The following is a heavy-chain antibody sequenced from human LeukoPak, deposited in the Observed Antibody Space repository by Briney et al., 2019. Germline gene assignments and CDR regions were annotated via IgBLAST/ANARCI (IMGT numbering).Heavy chain of an antibody. Sequence: ASVTVSCMVSGYTFTGYYMHWVRQAPGQGLEWMGWINPNNGGTNYAQKFQGRVTMTLDTSISTGYMELSRLRSDDTAIYFCARVDGGEWYYFDYWGQGTLVTVFS. D-gene: IGHD2-8*02. J-gene: IGHJ4*02. CDR1: GYTFTGYY. CDR2: INPNNGGT. V-gene: IGHV1-2*02. CDR3: ARVDGGEWYYFDY.